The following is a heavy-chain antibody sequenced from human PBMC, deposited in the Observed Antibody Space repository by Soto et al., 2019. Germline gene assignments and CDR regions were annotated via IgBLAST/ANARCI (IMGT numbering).Heavy chain of an antibody. J-gene: IGHJ4*02. D-gene: IGHD2-15*01. CDR1: GFTFSNYA. CDR3: AKAGCSGGTCYLYYFDY. V-gene: IGHV3-23*01. Sequence: GGSLRLSCAASGFTFSNYAMSWVRQAPGRGLEWVSTISGRGGNTYYADSVKGRFTISRDNSRNTLYLQMDSLRVEDSAVYSCAKAGCSGGTCYLYYFDYWGQGALVTVSS. CDR2: ISGRGGNT.